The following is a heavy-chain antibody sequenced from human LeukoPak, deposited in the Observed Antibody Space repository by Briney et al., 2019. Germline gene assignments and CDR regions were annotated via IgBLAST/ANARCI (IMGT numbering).Heavy chain of an antibody. V-gene: IGHV3-30*02. D-gene: IGHD4-11*01. Sequence: PGGSLRLSCAASGFTFSQNGMHWVRQAPGKGLEWMAFIEYDGSDKYFADSVKGRFTISRDNSKNMLYLQMNSLRAEDTALYYCAKDLHRSASCYWGQGALVTASS. J-gene: IGHJ4*02. CDR1: GFTFSQNG. CDR2: IEYDGSDK. CDR3: AKDLHRSASCY.